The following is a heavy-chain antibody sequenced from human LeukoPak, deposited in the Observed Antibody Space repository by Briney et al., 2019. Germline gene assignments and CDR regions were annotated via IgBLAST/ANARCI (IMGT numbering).Heavy chain of an antibody. CDR1: GFPFSNNP. J-gene: IGHJ4*02. V-gene: IGHV3-48*01. D-gene: IGHD2-2*01. CDR2: ISTAITTT. Sequence: GGSLRLSCVVSGFPFSNNPMNWVHQAPGKGLEWVSYISTAITTTYYAESVKGRFTISRDNAKNSLYLQMNSLRVEDTAVYYCARDGGKGYEIDYWGQGTLVTVSS. CDR3: ARDGGKGYEIDY.